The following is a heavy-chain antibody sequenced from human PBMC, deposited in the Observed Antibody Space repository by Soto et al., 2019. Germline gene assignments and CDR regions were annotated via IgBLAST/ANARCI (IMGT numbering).Heavy chain of an antibody. CDR3: ATELGENPASPFDS. CDR2: IIPLFGAA. J-gene: IGHJ4*02. D-gene: IGHD2-21*01. CDR1: GVTFTSET. Sequence: QVQLVQSGAEVKKPGSSVKVSCKASGVTFTSETISWVRQAPGQGLGWMGGIIPLFGAANYAQKFQGRLTITADVSTSTVYMELSSLRSDDMAVYYCATELGENPASPFDSWGQGTLVTVSS. V-gene: IGHV1-69*01.